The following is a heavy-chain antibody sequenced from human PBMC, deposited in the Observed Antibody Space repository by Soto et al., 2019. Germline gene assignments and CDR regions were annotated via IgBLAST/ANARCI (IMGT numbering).Heavy chain of an antibody. V-gene: IGHV3-74*01. J-gene: IGHJ4*02. CDR1: GFTFRYYW. CDR3: GSLFEF. Sequence: EVHLVESGGGLVQPGGSLRLSCAASGFTFRYYWLHWVRQVPGRGPVWVSGINNDGSDTFYADFVEGRFTISRDNAKNTVYLRTDSLRAEDTAIYYCGSLFEFWGQGTLVTVPS. CDR2: INNDGSDT.